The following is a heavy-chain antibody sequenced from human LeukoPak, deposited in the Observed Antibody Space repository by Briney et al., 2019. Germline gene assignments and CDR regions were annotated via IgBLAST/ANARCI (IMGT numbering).Heavy chain of an antibody. J-gene: IGHJ4*02. CDR1: GYSFTSYW. V-gene: IGHV5-51*01. Sequence: GESLKISCKASGYSFTSYWIGWVRHMPGKGLEWMGSIDPSDSETRYTPSFQGQVTISVDESLTTAYLQWTSLKASDTAMYYCARQTAMGRSGDYWGQGTQVTVSS. CDR3: ARQTAMGRSGDY. CDR2: IDPSDSET. D-gene: IGHD5-18*01.